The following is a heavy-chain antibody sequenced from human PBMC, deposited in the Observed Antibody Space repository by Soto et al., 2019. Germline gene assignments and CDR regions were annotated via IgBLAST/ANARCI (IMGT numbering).Heavy chain of an antibody. CDR3: ARRGLSSSSTFRYYYYRMDV. CDR2: MNPNSGNT. CDR1: GYTFTSYD. J-gene: IGHJ6*02. V-gene: IGHV1-8*01. Sequence: ASVKVSCKASGYTFTSYDIIWVRQATGQGLEWMGWMNPNSGNTGYAQTFQGRVTMTRNTSISTAYMALSSLRSEDTAVYYCARRGLSSSSTFRYYYYRMDVWGQGTTVTISS. D-gene: IGHD6-6*01.